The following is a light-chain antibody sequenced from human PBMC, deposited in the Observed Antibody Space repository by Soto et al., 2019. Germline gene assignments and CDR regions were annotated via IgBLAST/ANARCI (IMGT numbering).Light chain of an antibody. J-gene: IGLJ1*01. CDR1: SSNIGTSS. V-gene: IGLV1-44*01. Sequence: QSVLTHPHSASGTPGQRVTTSCSGSSSNIGTSSVHWFQQLPGTAPKLLISTTNQRPSGVPERFSGSKSGTSASLAISGLQSEDEADYYCAAWDDSLNGHVFGTGTKVTVL. CDR3: AAWDDSLNGHV. CDR2: TTN.